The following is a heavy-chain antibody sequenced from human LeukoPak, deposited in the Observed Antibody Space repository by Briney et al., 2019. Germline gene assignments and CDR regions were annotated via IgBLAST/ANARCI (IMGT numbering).Heavy chain of an antibody. Sequence: GGSLRLSCAASGFTFSDYRMNWSRQAPGKGREWISYISPGGDMRYFADSVKGRFTISTDNARNSLFLQMNSLTAEDTAVYYCASGRDITVAGPGGYFDYWGQGTLITVSS. D-gene: IGHD6-19*01. J-gene: IGHJ4*02. CDR3: ASGRDITVAGPGGYFDY. CDR2: ISPGGDMR. V-gene: IGHV3-11*01. CDR1: GFTFSDYR.